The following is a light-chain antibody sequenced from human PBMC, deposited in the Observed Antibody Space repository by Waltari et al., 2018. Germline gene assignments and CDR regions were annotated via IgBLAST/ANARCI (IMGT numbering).Light chain of an antibody. CDR2: AAS. J-gene: IGKJ2*01. V-gene: IGKV3-20*01. Sequence: EIVLTQSPGTLSLSPGERATLSCRASQSVSSYLAWYQQRPSQAPRLLIYAASSRATGIPDKFSGSGSGTDFTLTISRVEPEDFAMYYCQQYGSSPRTFGQGTKLEI. CDR3: QQYGSSPRT. CDR1: QSVSSY.